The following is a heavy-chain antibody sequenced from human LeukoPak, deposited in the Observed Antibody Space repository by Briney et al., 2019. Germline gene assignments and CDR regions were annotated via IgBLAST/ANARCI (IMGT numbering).Heavy chain of an antibody. Sequence: SETLSLTCTVSGGSISSGGYYWSWIRQHPGKGLEWNGYIYYSGSTYYNPSLKSRVTISVDTSKNQFSLKLSSVTAADTAVYYCARVSAGDYYDSSGYHFDYWGQGTLVTVSS. D-gene: IGHD3-22*01. CDR1: GGSISSGGYY. CDR3: ARVSAGDYYDSSGYHFDY. J-gene: IGHJ4*02. CDR2: IYYSGST. V-gene: IGHV4-31*03.